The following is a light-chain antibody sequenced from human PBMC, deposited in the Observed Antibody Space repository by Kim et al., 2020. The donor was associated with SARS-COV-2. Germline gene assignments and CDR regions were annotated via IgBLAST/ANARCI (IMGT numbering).Light chain of an antibody. J-gene: IGKJ1*01. CDR2: GTS. CDR1: QSFTSGY. Sequence: SPEERATLAGGASQSFTSGYFAWSQKKPGHPPRPLIFGTSSRATGVPDRFNGSGSETDFSLTISRLEPEDFAVYYCHYYGASLWAFGQGTKVDIK. V-gene: IGKV3-20*01. CDR3: HYYGASLWA.